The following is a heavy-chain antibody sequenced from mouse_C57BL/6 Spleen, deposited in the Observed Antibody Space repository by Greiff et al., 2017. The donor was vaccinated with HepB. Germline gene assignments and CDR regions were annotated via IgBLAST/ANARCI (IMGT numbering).Heavy chain of an antibody. D-gene: IGHD2-4*01. J-gene: IGHJ4*01. CDR3: ARSEDYDVLFYAMDY. CDR2: IYPRSGNT. Sequence: QVQLKESGAELARPGASVKLSCKASGYTFTSYGISWVKQRTGQGLEWIGEIYPRSGNTYYNEKFKGKATLTADKSSSTAYMELRSLTSEDSAVYFCARSEDYDVLFYAMDYWGQGTSVTVSS. V-gene: IGHV1-81*01. CDR1: GYTFTSYG.